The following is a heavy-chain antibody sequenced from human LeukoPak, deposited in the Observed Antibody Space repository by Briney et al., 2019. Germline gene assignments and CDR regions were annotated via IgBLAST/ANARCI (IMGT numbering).Heavy chain of an antibody. CDR1: GLTFSSYW. CDR2: IKQDGSEK. D-gene: IGHD3-3*01. J-gene: IGHJ4*02. Sequence: GGSLRLSCAASGLTFSSYWMSWVRQPPGRGLGWGSNIKQDGSEKYYVASVKGRFTISRDNAKNSLYLQMNSLRAEVTAVYYCASQAGGYDFWSGDFDYWGQGTLVTVSS. V-gene: IGHV3-7*01. CDR3: ASQAGGYDFWSGDFDY.